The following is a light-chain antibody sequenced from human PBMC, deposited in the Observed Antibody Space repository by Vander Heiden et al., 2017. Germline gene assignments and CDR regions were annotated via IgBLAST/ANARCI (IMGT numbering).Light chain of an antibody. CDR3: QQYNNWHPWT. J-gene: IGKJ1*01. V-gene: IGKV3-15*01. Sequence: EIVMTQSPATPPSSPGERATLSCRASQRVSSNLAWYQQKPGQAPRLLIYGASTRATGIPARFSGSGSGTEFTLTISSLQSEDFAVYYCQQYNNWHPWTFGQGTKVEIK. CDR1: QRVSSN. CDR2: GAS.